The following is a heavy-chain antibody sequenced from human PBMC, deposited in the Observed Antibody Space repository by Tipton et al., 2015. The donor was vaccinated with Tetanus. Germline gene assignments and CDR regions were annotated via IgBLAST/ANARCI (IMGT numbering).Heavy chain of an antibody. Sequence: TLSLTCNVSGGSINTGDYYWSWIRQSPGKGLEWIGHVYYSGRTYYNPPLKSRVTISADMSKNQFSLKLTSVTAGDTATYYCARMGFTYGQVVYWGQGTLVTVAS. V-gene: IGHV4-30-4*01. CDR2: VYYSGRT. CDR1: GGSINTGDYY. CDR3: ARMGFTYGQVVY. D-gene: IGHD5-18*01. J-gene: IGHJ4*02.